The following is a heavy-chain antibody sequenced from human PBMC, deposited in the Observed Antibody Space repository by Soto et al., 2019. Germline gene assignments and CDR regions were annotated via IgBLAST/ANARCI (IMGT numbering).Heavy chain of an antibody. Sequence: PSETLSLTCTVSGGSISSGGYYWSWIRQHPGKGLEWIGYIYYSGSTNYNPSLKSRVTISVDTSKNQFSLKLSSVTAADTAVYYCARDLQYSRLFYGMDVWGQGTTVTVSS. CDR2: IYYSGST. CDR3: ARDLQYSRLFYGMDV. D-gene: IGHD6-13*01. J-gene: IGHJ6*02. CDR1: GGSISSGGYY. V-gene: IGHV4-61*08.